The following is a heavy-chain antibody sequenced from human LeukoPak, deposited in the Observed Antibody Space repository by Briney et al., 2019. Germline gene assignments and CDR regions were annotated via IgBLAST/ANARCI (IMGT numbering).Heavy chain of an antibody. J-gene: IGHJ4*02. CDR3: AKGETYYDILPGFDY. Sequence: GGSLRLSCAASGFTFSSYAMSWVRQAPGKGLEWVSAISGSGGSTYYADPVKGRITISRDNSKNSLYLQMNSLRAEDTAVYYCAKGETYYDILPGFDYWGQGTLVTVSS. D-gene: IGHD3-9*01. CDR2: ISGSGGST. CDR1: GFTFSSYA. V-gene: IGHV3-23*01.